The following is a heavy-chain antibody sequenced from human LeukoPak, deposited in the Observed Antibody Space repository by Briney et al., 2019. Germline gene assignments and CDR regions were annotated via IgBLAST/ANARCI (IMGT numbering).Heavy chain of an antibody. CDR1: GYTFTGYY. V-gene: IGHV1-2*05. CDR2: FNPNSGGT. D-gene: IGHD3-22*01. Sequence: ASLKVSCKASGYTFTGYYMHSVRQAPGHGLEWMGRFNPNSGGTNYAQKIQSRDTMTRDMSISTAYMELNRLRSDDTGVYYFERDYYDRSGYYNYWGQGTLVTVSS. CDR3: ERDYYDRSGYYNY. J-gene: IGHJ4*02.